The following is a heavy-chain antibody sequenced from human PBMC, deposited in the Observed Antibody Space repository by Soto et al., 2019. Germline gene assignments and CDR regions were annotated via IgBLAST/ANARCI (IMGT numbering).Heavy chain of an antibody. CDR1: GYTFTNFG. CDR3: ATDRSNSEY. V-gene: IGHV1-18*01. CDR2: ISAYNGNT. D-gene: IGHD6-13*01. J-gene: IGHJ4*02. Sequence: ASVKVSCKASGYTFTNFGISWVRQAPGQGLEWMGWISAYNGNTNYAQNFQGRVTMTTDTSTSTAYMELRSLRSDDTAVYYCATDRSNSEYWGQGTLVTVSS.